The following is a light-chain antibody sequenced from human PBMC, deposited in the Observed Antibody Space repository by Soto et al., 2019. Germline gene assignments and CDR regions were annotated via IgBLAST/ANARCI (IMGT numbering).Light chain of an antibody. J-gene: IGKJ3*01. CDR3: QQFGSSPLFT. CDR1: QSVSSSY. CDR2: VAS. V-gene: IGKV3-20*01. Sequence: EIVLTQSPGTLSLCPGERATLSCRASQSVSSSYLAWYQQKPGQAPRLLLSVASSRATGLPDRFSGSGSGTNFTLTISRLEPEDFAVYYCQQFGSSPLFTFGPGTKVDVK.